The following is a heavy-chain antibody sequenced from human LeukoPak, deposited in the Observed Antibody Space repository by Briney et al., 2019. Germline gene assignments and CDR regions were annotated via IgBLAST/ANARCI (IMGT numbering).Heavy chain of an antibody. CDR1: GGSISTYY. J-gene: IGHJ4*02. D-gene: IGHD6-19*01. CDR2: VHRSGNT. CDR3: ARGSLCRRSGIAVAGVYY. Sequence: SETLSLTCSASGGSISTYYWSWIRQPAGKGLEWIGRVHRSGNTNYNPSLQSRVTMSVDTSKNEISLRLRFVTAADTAMYYCARGSLCRRSGIAVAGVYYWGQGTLVTVSS. V-gene: IGHV4-4*07.